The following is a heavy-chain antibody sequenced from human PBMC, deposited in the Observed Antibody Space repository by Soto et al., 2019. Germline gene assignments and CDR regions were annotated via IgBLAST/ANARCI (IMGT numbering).Heavy chain of an antibody. J-gene: IGHJ4*02. Sequence: GGSLRLSCAASGFTFSSYGMHWVRQAPGKGLEWVAVIWYDGSNKYYADSVKGRFTISRDNSKNTLYLKMNSLRAEDTAGYYCARDPGGCTGGSCYSWYFDFRGEGTLVTVSS. CDR3: ARDPGGCTGGSCYSWYFDF. CDR1: GFTFSSYG. CDR2: IWYDGSNK. D-gene: IGHD2-15*01. V-gene: IGHV3-33*01.